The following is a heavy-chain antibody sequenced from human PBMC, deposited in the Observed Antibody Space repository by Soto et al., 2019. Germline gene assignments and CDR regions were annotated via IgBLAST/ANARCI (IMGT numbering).Heavy chain of an antibody. CDR2: INHSGSI. CDR3: ARGGPGYYGSGSYYPR. CDR1: GGSFSGYY. J-gene: IGHJ4*02. Sequence: PSETLSLTCAVYGGSFSGYYWSWIRQPPGKGLEWIGEINHSGSINYNPSLKSRVTASVDTSKNQFSLRLNSVTAADTAVYYCARGGPGYYGSGSYYPRWGQGTLVTVSS. V-gene: IGHV4-34*01. D-gene: IGHD3-10*01.